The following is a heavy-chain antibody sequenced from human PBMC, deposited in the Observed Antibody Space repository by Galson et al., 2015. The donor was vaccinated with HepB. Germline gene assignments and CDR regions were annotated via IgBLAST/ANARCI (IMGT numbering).Heavy chain of an antibody. D-gene: IGHD3-9*01. CDR2: IIPIFGPA. J-gene: IGHJ3*02. Sequence: SVKVSCKASGGTFSNFGFNWVRQAPGQGLEWMGGIIPIFGPAKYAQNFQGRVTITADDSTNTAYMDLNRLRSEDTAVYYCAGSTLTNAFDIWGQGTVVTVSS. CDR1: GGTFSNFG. CDR3: AGSTLTNAFDI. V-gene: IGHV1-69*13.